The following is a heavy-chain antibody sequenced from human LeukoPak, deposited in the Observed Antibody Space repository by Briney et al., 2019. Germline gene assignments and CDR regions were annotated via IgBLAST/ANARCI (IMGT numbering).Heavy chain of an antibody. D-gene: IGHD2-2*01. CDR2: INHSGST. V-gene: IGHV4-34*01. CDR3: ARVKCPPAKYYYYMDV. Sequence: SETLSLTCAVYGGSFSGYYWSWIRQPPGKGLEWIGEINHSGSTNYNPSLKSRVTISVDTSKNQFSLKLSSVTAADTAVYYCARVKCPPAKYYYYMDVWGKGTTVTVSS. J-gene: IGHJ6*03. CDR1: GGSFSGYY.